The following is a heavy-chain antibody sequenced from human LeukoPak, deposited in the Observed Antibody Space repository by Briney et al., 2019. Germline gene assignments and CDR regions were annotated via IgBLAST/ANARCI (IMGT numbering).Heavy chain of an antibody. CDR1: GFTFSSYA. V-gene: IGHV3-23*01. CDR2: ISGSGGST. Sequence: GGSLRLSCAASGFTFSSYAMSWVRQAPGKGLEWVSAISGSGGSTYNADSVKGRFTISRDNSKNTLYLQMNSVRAEDTAVYYCAKVDLTVTSRHFDYWGQGTLVTVSS. J-gene: IGHJ4*02. D-gene: IGHD4-17*01. CDR3: AKVDLTVTSRHFDY.